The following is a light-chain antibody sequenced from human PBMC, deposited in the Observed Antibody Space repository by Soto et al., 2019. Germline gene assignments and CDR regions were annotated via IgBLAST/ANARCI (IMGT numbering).Light chain of an antibody. J-gene: IGKJ1*01. V-gene: IGKV1-39*01. CDR2: AAS. CDR1: QSINTY. Sequence: IQMTQSPSSLSASVGDRVTLACRASQSINTYLNWYQQQPGKAPNILIFAASSLKRGVPSRVSGSGSGTDFTLTIRSLQPEDVATYYCQQSYSNPPTFGQGTKVDIK. CDR3: QQSYSNPPT.